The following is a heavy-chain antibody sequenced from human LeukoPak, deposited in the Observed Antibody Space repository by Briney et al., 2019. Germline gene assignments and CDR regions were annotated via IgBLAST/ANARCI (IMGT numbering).Heavy chain of an antibody. CDR3: ARAPKYYYDSSGYSYYYFDY. D-gene: IGHD3-22*01. CDR1: GGSIGSGSYY. CDR2: IYTSGST. Sequence: PSQTLSLTCTVSGGSIGSGSYYWSWIRQPAGKELEWIGRIYTSGSTNYNPSLKSRVTISVDTSKNQFSLKLSSVTAADTAVYYCARAPKYYYDSSGYSYYYFDYWGQGTLVTVSS. J-gene: IGHJ4*02. V-gene: IGHV4-61*02.